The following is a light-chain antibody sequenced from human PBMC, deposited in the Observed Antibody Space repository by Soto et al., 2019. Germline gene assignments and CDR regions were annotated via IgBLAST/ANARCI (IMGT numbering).Light chain of an antibody. CDR2: GAS. CDR3: QQYHTYWT. V-gene: IGKV1-9*01. CDR1: QGISTY. J-gene: IGKJ1*01. Sequence: IQLTQSPSSLSASVGGRVTITCRASQGISTYLAWYQQKPGKAPKLLIYGASTLQSGVPSRFSGSGSGTAFTLTISSLQPEDFATYYCQQYHTYWTFGQGTKVDIK.